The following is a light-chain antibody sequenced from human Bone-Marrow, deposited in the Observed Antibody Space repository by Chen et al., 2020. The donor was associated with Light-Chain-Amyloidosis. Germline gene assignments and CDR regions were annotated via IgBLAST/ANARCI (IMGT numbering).Light chain of an antibody. CDR3: MQALQTPQYS. Sequence: VVLTQSPLSLSVSPGESASISCRASQSLRHSRGYTYLDWYLQKPGQSPQLLFYLAFNRASGVPDRFSASGSGTDFTLTITTVEAEDVCVYYCMQALQTPQYSFGQGTKLEI. CDR1: QSLRHSRGYTY. V-gene: IGKV2-28*01. CDR2: LAF. J-gene: IGKJ2*01.